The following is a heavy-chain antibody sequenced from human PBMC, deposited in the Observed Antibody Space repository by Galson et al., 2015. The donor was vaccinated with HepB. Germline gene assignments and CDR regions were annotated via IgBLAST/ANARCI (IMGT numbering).Heavy chain of an antibody. D-gene: IGHD3-3*01. CDR2: ISGSGGST. CDR1: GFTFSSYA. Sequence: SLRLSCAASGFTFSSYAMSWVRQAPGKGLEWVSAISGSGGSTYYADSVKGRFTISRDNSKNTLYLQMNSLRAEDTAVYYCAKDSPYYDFWSGPPGAHWGQGTLVTVSS. J-gene: IGHJ4*02. V-gene: IGHV3-23*01. CDR3: AKDSPYYDFWSGPPGAH.